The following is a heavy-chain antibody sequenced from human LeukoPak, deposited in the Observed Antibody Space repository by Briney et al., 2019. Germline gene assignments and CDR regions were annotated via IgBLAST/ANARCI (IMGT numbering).Heavy chain of an antibody. J-gene: IGHJ5*02. V-gene: IGHV3-30*18. Sequence: PGRSLRLSCAASGFTFSSYGMHWVRQAPGKGLEWVAVISYDGSNKYYADSVKGRFTISRDNPKNTLYLQMNSLRAEDTAVYYCAKDPYGSGYNWFDPWGQGTLVTVSS. D-gene: IGHD3-10*01. CDR2: ISYDGSNK. CDR3: AKDPYGSGYNWFDP. CDR1: GFTFSSYG.